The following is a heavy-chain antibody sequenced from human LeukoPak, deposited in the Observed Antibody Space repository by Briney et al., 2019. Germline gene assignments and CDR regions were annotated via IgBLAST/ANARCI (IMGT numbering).Heavy chain of an antibody. D-gene: IGHD2-15*01. CDR1: GLSFNDAW. Sequence: GGSLRLSCAASGLSFNDAWMSWVRQAPGKGLEWVGRIKRKTDGGTTDYAAPVKGRFTISRDDSKTSLYLQMNNLKTEDTAVYYCTTDTRRVVVPKWGQGTLVAVSS. J-gene: IGHJ4*02. V-gene: IGHV3-15*01. CDR2: IKRKTDGGTT. CDR3: TTDTRRVVVPK.